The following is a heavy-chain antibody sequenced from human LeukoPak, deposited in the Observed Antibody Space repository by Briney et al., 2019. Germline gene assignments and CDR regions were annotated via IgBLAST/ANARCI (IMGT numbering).Heavy chain of an antibody. CDR2: INTNTGNP. CDR3: AREYYDILTGYYWSVFDY. Sequence: ASVKVSCKASGYTFTSYAMNWVRQAPGQGLEWMGWINTNTGNPTYAQGFTGRFVFSLDTSVSTAYLQISSLKAEDTAVYYCAREYYDILTGYYWSVFDYWGQGTLVTVSS. J-gene: IGHJ4*02. CDR1: GYTFTSYA. V-gene: IGHV7-4-1*02. D-gene: IGHD3-9*01.